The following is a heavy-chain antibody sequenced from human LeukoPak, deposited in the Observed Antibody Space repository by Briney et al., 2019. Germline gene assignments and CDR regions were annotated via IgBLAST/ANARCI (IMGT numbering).Heavy chain of an antibody. CDR1: SGSISHYY. Sequence: SETLSLTCTVSSGSISHYYWSWIRQPPGMGLERIGYIYYSGSTTYNPSLKSRVTMSVDTSRNQFSLRLRSVTAADTAVYYCARGEYCSSSTCYRNAFDIWGQGTVVTVSS. CDR3: ARGEYCSSSTCYRNAFDI. J-gene: IGHJ3*02. D-gene: IGHD2-2*01. V-gene: IGHV4-59*01. CDR2: IYYSGST.